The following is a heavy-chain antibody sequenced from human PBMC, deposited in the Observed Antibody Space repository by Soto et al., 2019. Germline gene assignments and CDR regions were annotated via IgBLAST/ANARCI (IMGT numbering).Heavy chain of an antibody. J-gene: IGHJ5*02. CDR1: GGSISSSSYY. CDR3: ARRATVTSGAVFDP. Sequence: QLQLQESGPGLVKPSETLSLTCTVSGGSISSSSYYWGWIRQPPGKGLEWIGSIYYSGSTYYNPSLKSRVTISVDTSKNHFSLKLSSVTAADTAVYYCARRATVTSGAVFDPWGQGTLVTVSS. V-gene: IGHV4-39*02. CDR2: IYYSGST. D-gene: IGHD4-17*01.